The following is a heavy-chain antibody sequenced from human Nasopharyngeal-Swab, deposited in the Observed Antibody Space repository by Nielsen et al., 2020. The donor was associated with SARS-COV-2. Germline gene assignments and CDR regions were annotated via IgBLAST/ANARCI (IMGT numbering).Heavy chain of an antibody. V-gene: IGHV4-39*01. J-gene: IGHJ4*02. D-gene: IGHD6-13*01. CDR2: IYYSGST. Sequence: WIRQPPGQGLEWIGSIYYSGSTYYNSSLKSRVTISVDTSKNRFSLKLSSVAAADTAVYYCARHVSSSWYAAVAGIRAFDYWGQGTLVTVSS. CDR3: ARHVSSSWYAAVAGIRAFDY.